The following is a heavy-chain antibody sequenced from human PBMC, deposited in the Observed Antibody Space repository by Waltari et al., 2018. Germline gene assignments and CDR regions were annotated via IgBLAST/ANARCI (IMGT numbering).Heavy chain of an antibody. D-gene: IGHD3-22*01. Sequence: QVQLQQWGAGLLKPSETLSLTFAVYVGYFSGYYWSCIRHHPAPGLEWIGEINHSGSTNYNPYLKSRVSISVDTSKNQFSLKLSSVTAADTAVYYCARVNYYDSSGSQDYYYYGMDVWGQGTTVTVSS. J-gene: IGHJ6*02. CDR2: INHSGST. CDR1: VGYFSGYY. CDR3: ARVNYYDSSGSQDYYYYGMDV. V-gene: IGHV4-34*01.